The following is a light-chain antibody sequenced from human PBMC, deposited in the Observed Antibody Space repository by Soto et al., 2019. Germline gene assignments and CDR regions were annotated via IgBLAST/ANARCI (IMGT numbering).Light chain of an antibody. V-gene: IGKV3-11*01. J-gene: IGKJ3*01. CDR3: QQRSSWPGT. CDR2: DAS. CDR1: QSVSSY. Sequence: EIVLTQSPATLSLSPGERATLSCRASQSVSSYLAWYKQKPGQAPRLLIYDASNRATGIPTRFSGSGSGTDFTLTISSLEPEDFAVYYCQQRSSWPGTFGPGTKVDIK.